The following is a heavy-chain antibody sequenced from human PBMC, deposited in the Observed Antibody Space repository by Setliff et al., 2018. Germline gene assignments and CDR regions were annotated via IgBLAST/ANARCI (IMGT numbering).Heavy chain of an antibody. CDR2: VSYDGSET. V-gene: IGHV3-30*07. J-gene: IGHJ6*03. D-gene: IGHD3-10*01. CDR3: AKELWPDTRYYYMDL. Sequence: PGGSLRLSCAASGFTFSSYAMHWVRQAPGKGLEWVAVVSYDGSETYYADSVRGRFTISRDNSKNTLYLQMNSLRGEDTAVYYCAKELWPDTRYYYMDLWGKGTTVTVSS. CDR1: GFTFSSYA.